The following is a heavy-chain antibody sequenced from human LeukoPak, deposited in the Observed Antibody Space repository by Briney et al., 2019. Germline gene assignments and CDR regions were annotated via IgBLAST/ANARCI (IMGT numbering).Heavy chain of an antibody. D-gene: IGHD3-10*01. J-gene: IGHJ4*02. CDR2: INPNSGGT. V-gene: IGHV1-2*02. Sequence: ASVKVSCKASGHIFTAYYMFWVRQAPGQGLEWMGWINPNSGGTNLAPDFQGRVTLTSDTSISTAYMELSGLTSDDTAVYFCATYYCDTSARDWGQGTLVTVSS. CDR3: ATYYCDTSARD. CDR1: GHIFTAYY.